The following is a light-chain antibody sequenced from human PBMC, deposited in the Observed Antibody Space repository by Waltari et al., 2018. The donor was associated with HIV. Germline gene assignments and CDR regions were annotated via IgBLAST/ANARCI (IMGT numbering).Light chain of an antibody. CDR3: SAWDRSLTAWV. CDR1: NYNIGDQG. J-gene: IGLJ3*02. Sequence: QAGLTQPPSVSKGLRQTATVTCTGSNYNIGDQGEVWLQQVQGPPPKLLSHRSNKRPSGISERFSASRSGNTASLTINGLQAEDEADYYCSAWDRSLTAWVFSGGTKLTVL. CDR2: RSN. V-gene: IGLV10-54*04.